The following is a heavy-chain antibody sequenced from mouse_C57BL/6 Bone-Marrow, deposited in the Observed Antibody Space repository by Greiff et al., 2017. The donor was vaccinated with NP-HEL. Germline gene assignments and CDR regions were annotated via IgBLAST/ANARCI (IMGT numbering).Heavy chain of an antibody. CDR3: AREGITTVVARDY. V-gene: IGHV1-50*01. CDR2: IDPSDSYT. Sequence: QVQLQQPGAELVKPGASVKLSCKASGYTFTSYWMQWVKQRPGQGLEWIGEIDPSDSYTNYNQKFKGKATFTVDTSSNTAYMQLSSLTSEDSAVYYCAREGITTVVARDYWGQGTTLTVSS. CDR1: GYTFTSYW. J-gene: IGHJ2*01. D-gene: IGHD1-1*01.